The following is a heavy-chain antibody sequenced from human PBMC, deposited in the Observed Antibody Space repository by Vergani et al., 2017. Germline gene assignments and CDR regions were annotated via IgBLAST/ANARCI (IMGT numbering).Heavy chain of an antibody. D-gene: IGHD6-13*01. CDR2: INHSGST. Sequence: QVQLQQWGAGLLKPSETLSLTCAVYGGSFSGYYWSWIRQPPGKGLEWIGEINHSGSTNYNPSLKSRVTISLDTSKNQFSLKLSSVTAADTAVYYCASLSSSWPNYFDYWGQGTLVTVSS. J-gene: IGHJ4*02. V-gene: IGHV4-34*02. CDR1: GGSFSGYY. CDR3: ASLSSSWPNYFDY.